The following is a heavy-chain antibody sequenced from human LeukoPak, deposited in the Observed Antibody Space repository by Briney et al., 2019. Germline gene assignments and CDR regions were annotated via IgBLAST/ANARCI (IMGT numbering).Heavy chain of an antibody. Sequence: GGSLRLSCAASGFTFNRYAMHWVRQAPGKGLEWVAVISYDGSNKYYADSVKGRFTISRDSSKNTLYLQMNSLRAEDTAVYYCASHYGTSGYHYFDFRGQGTLVTVSS. J-gene: IGHJ4*02. CDR1: GFTFNRYA. D-gene: IGHD3-22*01. CDR2: ISYDGSNK. CDR3: ASHYGTSGYHYFDF. V-gene: IGHV3-30-3*01.